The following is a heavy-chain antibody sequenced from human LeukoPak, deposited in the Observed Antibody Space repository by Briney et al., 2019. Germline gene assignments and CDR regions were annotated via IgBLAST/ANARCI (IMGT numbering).Heavy chain of an antibody. Sequence: PGGSLRLSCAASGFTFSSYRMTWVRQAPGKGLEWDSYIRSSSSTIDYADSVKGRFTISRDNAKNSLYLQMNSLRAEDTAVYYCARDSSGWYARVFDYWGQGTLVTVSS. CDR3: ARDSSGWYARVFDY. CDR2: IRSSSSTI. V-gene: IGHV3-48*01. D-gene: IGHD6-19*01. J-gene: IGHJ4*02. CDR1: GFTFSSYR.